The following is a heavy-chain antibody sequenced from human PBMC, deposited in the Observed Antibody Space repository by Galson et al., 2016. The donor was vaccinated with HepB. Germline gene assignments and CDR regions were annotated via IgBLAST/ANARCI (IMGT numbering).Heavy chain of an antibody. Sequence: SLRLSCAASRFTFSNYWMSWVRQAPGKGLEWVANIKKDGSEKYYADSVKGRFTISRDNAKNSLYLQMNSLRAEDTAVYYCAREWLRGYFDWFRKGAFDIWGQGTTVTVSS. CDR2: IKKDGSEK. J-gene: IGHJ3*02. D-gene: IGHD3-9*01. CDR1: RFTFSNYW. CDR3: AREWLRGYFDWFRKGAFDI. V-gene: IGHV3-7*03.